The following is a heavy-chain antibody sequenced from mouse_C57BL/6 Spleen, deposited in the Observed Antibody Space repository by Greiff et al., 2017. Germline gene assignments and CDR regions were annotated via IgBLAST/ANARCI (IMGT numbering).Heavy chain of an antibody. V-gene: IGHV5-4*01. D-gene: IGHD2-1*01. CDR3: ARAGGNFYAMDY. CDR1: GFTFSSYA. J-gene: IGHJ4*01. CDR2: ISDGGSYT. Sequence: EVQVVESGGGLVKPGGSLKLSCAASGFTFSSYAMSWVRQTPEKRLEWVATISDGGSYTYYPDNVKGRFTLSRDNAKNNLYLQMSHLKPEDTDIDDCARAGGNFYAMDYWGQGTSVTVSS.